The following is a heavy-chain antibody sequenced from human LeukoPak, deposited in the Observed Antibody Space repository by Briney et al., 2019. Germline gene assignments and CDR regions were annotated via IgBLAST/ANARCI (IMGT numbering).Heavy chain of an antibody. CDR3: ARESTTVGAIGAFDI. Sequence: SETLSLTCSVSDGSFTTYQWTWLRQTAGRGLEWIGRIHTRGTLNYNPSIQSRVTMSVDTAKRQFSLKLSSVTAADTAVYYCARESTTVGAIGAFDIWGQGTMVAVSS. V-gene: IGHV4-4*07. CDR1: DGSFTTYQ. D-gene: IGHD4-11*01. J-gene: IGHJ3*02. CDR2: IHTRGTL.